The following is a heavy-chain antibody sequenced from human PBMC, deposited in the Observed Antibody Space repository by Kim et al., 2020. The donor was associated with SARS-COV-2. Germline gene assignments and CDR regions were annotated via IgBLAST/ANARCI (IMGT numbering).Heavy chain of an antibody. V-gene: IGHV1-3*01. J-gene: IGHJ5*02. D-gene: IGHD2-8*01. CDR3: ARTPYCPNGVCYVDWFDP. Sequence: ASVKVSCKASGYTFTSYAMHWVRQAPGQRLEWMGWINAGNGNTKYSQKLQGRVTITRDTSASTAYMELSSLRSEDTAVYYCARTPYCPNGVCYVDWFDPWGQGTLVTVSS. CDR2: INAGNGNT. CDR1: GYTFTSYA.